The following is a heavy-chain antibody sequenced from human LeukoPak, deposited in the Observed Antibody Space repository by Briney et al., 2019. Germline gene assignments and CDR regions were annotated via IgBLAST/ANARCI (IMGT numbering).Heavy chain of an antibody. CDR2: IRFDGRNK. J-gene: IGHJ4*02. CDR1: RLPFSSYG. Sequence: GGTLPLSCAASRLPFSSYGMDWVRQAPGKGLEWVAFIRFDGRNKHYADSVKGRFTISRDNSKSTLYLQMNSLRAEDTAVYYCAKFNRQYCSSTSCYGGFDYWGQGTLVTVSS. V-gene: IGHV3-30*02. D-gene: IGHD2-2*01. CDR3: AKFNRQYCSSTSCYGGFDY.